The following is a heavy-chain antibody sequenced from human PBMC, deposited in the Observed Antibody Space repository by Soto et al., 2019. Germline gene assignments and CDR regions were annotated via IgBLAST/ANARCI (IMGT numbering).Heavy chain of an antibody. CDR3: ARVPGSGDYVAGYYYYYMDV. V-gene: IGHV4-31*03. Sequence: QVQLQESGPGLVKPSQTLSLTCTVSGGSISSGGYYWSWIRQHPGKGLEWIGYIYYSGSTYYNPSLKSRLAISVDTSRNQFSLILSSVTAADTAVYYCARVPGSGDYVAGYYYYYMDVWGKGTTVTVSS. CDR2: IYYSGST. CDR1: GGSISSGGYY. D-gene: IGHD4-17*01. J-gene: IGHJ6*03.